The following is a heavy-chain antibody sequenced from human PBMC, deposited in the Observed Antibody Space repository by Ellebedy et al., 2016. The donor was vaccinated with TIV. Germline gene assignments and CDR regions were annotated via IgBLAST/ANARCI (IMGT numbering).Heavy chain of an antibody. J-gene: IGHJ4*02. D-gene: IGHD1-26*01. CDR1: GGSFSGYY. CDR3: ASVPSGRYGHFDK. V-gene: IGHV4-34*01. CDR2: INHSGST. Sequence: SETLSLTCAVYGGSFSGYYWSWIRQPPGKGLEWIGEINHSGSTNYNPSLKSRVTISVDTSTNQFSLELRFLTAEDRAVYYCASVPSGRYGHFDKWGQGTLVTVSS.